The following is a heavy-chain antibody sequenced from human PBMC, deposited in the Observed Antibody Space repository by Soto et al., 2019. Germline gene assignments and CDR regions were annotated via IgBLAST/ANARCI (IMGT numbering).Heavy chain of an antibody. CDR2: IYYSGST. CDR1: GGSISSSSYY. D-gene: IGHD6-19*01. CDR3: ASLRSGWGIDY. J-gene: IGHJ4*02. Sequence: SETLSLTCTVSGGSISSSSYYRGWIRQPPGKGLEWIGSIYYSGSTYYNPSLKSRVTISVDTSKNQFSLKLSSVTAADTAVYYCASLRSGWGIDYWGQGTLVTVSS. V-gene: IGHV4-39*01.